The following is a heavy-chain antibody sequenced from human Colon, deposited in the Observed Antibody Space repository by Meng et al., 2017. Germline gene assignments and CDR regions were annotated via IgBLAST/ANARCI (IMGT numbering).Heavy chain of an antibody. CDR2: IIRMFGTS. D-gene: IGHD3-10*01. CDR3: GWEIVISDKPSYFDS. J-gene: IGHJ4*02. V-gene: IGHV1-69*01. CDR1: GGTFSSYA. Sequence: QVQLVQSGAEVKKPGSSVKVSCKASGGTFSSYAISWVRHAPVQGLEWMGGIIRMFGTSDYAQRFQGRLTITADESTSTAYIELRSLRSEDTAVYFVGWEIVISDKPSYFDSWGQGTLVTVSS.